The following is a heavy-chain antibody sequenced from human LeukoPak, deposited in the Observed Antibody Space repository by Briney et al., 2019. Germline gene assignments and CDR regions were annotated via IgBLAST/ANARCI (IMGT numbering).Heavy chain of an antibody. Sequence: SVKVSCKASGGTFSSYVISWVRQAPGQGLEWMGGIIPIFGTANYAQKFQGRVTITADKSTSTAYMELSSLRSEDTAVYYCARGGGCSGGSCYSRTWFDPWGQGTLVTVSS. CDR2: IIPIFGTA. J-gene: IGHJ5*02. V-gene: IGHV1-69*06. CDR3: ARGGGCSGGSCYSRTWFDP. CDR1: GGTFSSYV. D-gene: IGHD2-15*01.